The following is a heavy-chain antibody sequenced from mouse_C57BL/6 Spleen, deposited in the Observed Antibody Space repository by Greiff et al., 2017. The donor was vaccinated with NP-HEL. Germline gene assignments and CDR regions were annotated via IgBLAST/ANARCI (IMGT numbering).Heavy chain of an antibody. CDR3: ARSTNYYGSPSYFDY. CDR1: GYTFTSYG. D-gene: IGHD1-1*01. Sequence: VQLKESGAELVRPGSSVKMSCKTSGYTFTSYGINWVKQRPGQGLEWIGYIYIGNGYTEYNEKFKGKATLTSDTSSSTAYMQLSSLTSEDSAIYFCARSTNYYGSPSYFDYWGQGTTLTVSS. V-gene: IGHV1-58*01. CDR2: IYIGNGYT. J-gene: IGHJ2*01.